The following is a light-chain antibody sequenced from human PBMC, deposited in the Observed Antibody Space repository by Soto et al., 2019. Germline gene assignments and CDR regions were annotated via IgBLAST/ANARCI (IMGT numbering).Light chain of an antibody. CDR3: QQYDNWPLT. J-gene: IGKJ4*01. Sequence: EIVMTQSPATLSVSPGERATLSCRASQSVDSNLAWYQQKPSQAPRLLIFGASTRATGIPVRFSGSGSGTDFTLTISSMQSEDFGLYFCQQYDNWPLTFGGGTKVDIK. CDR2: GAS. CDR1: QSVDSN. V-gene: IGKV3D-15*01.